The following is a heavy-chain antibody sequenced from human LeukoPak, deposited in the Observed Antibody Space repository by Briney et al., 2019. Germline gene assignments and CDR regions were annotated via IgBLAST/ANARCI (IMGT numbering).Heavy chain of an antibody. V-gene: IGHV3-30*18. J-gene: IGHJ5*02. CDR3: AKDPPPMVRGVSPVGPS. Sequence: GGSLRLSCAASGFTFSNYAMHWVRQAPGKGLEWVAVISSDGSSIYYADSVKGRFTISRDNSKNTLYLQMNSLRADDTAVYYCAKDPPPMVRGVSPVGPSWGQGTLVTVSS. CDR1: GFTFSNYA. CDR2: ISSDGSSI. D-gene: IGHD3-10*01.